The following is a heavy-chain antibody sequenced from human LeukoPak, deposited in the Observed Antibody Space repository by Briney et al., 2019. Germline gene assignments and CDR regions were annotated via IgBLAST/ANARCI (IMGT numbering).Heavy chain of an antibody. Sequence: QPGGSLRLSCAASGFTFSSYGMHWVRQAPGKGLEWVAVIWDDGSNKYYADSGKGRFTIARDNSKNTSYLQMNSLRAEDTAVYYCVKSNYYYDSSGYYVYYFDYWGQGTLVTVSS. J-gene: IGHJ4*02. D-gene: IGHD3-22*01. CDR1: GFTFSSYG. CDR2: IWDDGSNK. V-gene: IGHV3-33*06. CDR3: VKSNYYYDSSGYYVYYFDY.